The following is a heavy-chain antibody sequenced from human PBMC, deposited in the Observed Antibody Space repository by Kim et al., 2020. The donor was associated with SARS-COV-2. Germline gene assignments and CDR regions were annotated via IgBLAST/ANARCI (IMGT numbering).Heavy chain of an antibody. CDR1: GYIFRKNG. D-gene: IGHD3-10*01. Sequence: ASVKVSCKASGYIFRKNGMDWVRQAPGQRLEWMGWINIADGNTEYSEKFYGRLTITRDTSASATYLELSSLTSEDTAVYYCARGGPFSGSGSPFDFWGQGTLVTVSS. CDR2: INIADGNT. V-gene: IGHV1-3*04. CDR3: ARGGPFSGSGSPFDF. J-gene: IGHJ4*02.